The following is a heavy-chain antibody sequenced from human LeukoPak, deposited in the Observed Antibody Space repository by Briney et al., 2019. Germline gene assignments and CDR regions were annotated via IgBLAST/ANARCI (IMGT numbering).Heavy chain of an antibody. CDR2: IYTSGST. Sequence: SETLSLTCTVSGGSISSYYWSWIRQPAGKGLEWIGRIYTSGSTNYNPSLKSRVTMSVDTSKHQFSLKLSSVTAADTAVYYCARDSYYYGSGSLFDYWGQGTLVTVSS. D-gene: IGHD3-10*01. V-gene: IGHV4-4*07. CDR3: ARDSYYYGSGSLFDY. J-gene: IGHJ4*02. CDR1: GGSISSYY.